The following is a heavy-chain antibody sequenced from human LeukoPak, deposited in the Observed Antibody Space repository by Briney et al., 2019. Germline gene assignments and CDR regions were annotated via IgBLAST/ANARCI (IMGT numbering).Heavy chain of an antibody. Sequence: GRSLRLSCAASGFTFSSYAMHWVRQAPGKGLEWVAVISYDGSNKYYADSVKGRFTISRDNSKNTLYLQMNSLRAEDTAVYYCARGSGFYGMDVWGKGTTVTVSS. J-gene: IGHJ6*04. CDR2: ISYDGSNK. CDR3: ARGSGFYGMDV. D-gene: IGHD3-3*01. V-gene: IGHV3-30*04. CDR1: GFTFSSYA.